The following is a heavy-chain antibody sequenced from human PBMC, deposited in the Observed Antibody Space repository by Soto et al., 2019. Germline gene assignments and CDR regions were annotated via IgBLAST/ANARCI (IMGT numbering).Heavy chain of an antibody. Sequence: SETLSLTCTVSGGSISSDSYYWGWIRQSPEKGLEWIASISYTGSTNYNPSLESRLTMSVDMSKNHFSLKLSSVTAADTAVYYCAGGTDGKKVAYWGQGTLVTVSS. D-gene: IGHD5-12*01. J-gene: IGHJ4*02. CDR2: ISYTGST. CDR3: AGGTDGKKVAY. CDR1: GGSISSDSYY. V-gene: IGHV4-39*07.